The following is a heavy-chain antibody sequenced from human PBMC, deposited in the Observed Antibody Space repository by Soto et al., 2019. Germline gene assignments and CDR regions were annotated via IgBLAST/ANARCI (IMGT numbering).Heavy chain of an antibody. CDR1: GYSFTSYW. J-gene: IGHJ6*02. CDR3: ARHGGQLGRGRFV. Sequence: DALKISCKGSGYSFTSYWIGWVRQMPGKGLEWMGIIYPGDSDTRYRPSFQGQVTISADKSISTAYLQWSSLKASDTAMYYCARHGGQLGRGRFVWGPGTTVTASS. CDR2: IYPGDSDT. D-gene: IGHD5-18*01. V-gene: IGHV5-51*01.